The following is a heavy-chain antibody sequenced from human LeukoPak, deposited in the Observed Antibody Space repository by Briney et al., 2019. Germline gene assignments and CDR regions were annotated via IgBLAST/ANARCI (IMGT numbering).Heavy chain of an antibody. CDR1: VGSIRSYY. CDR2: IYYSGST. J-gene: IGHJ4*02. CDR3: ARDVSGSNGWYNFDY. Sequence: SETLSLTCTVSVGSIRSYYWSTIRQPLGKGLEWIGYIYYSGSTNYNPSLKSRVTISVDTSKNQFSLKLSSVTAADTAVYYCARDVSGSNGWYNFDYWGQGTLVTVSS. V-gene: IGHV4-59*01. D-gene: IGHD6-19*01.